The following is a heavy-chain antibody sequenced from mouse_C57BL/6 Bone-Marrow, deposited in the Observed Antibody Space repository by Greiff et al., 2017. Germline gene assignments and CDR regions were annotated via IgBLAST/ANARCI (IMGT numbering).Heavy chain of an antibody. CDR1: GFNIKDDY. D-gene: IGHD1-1*01. CDR2: IDPENGDT. CDR3: TTEADYYGSSYGWYFGV. Sequence: VQLQQSGAELVRPGASVKLSCTASGFNIKDDYMHWVKQRPEQGLEWIGWIDPENGDTAYASKFQGKATITADTSSNTAYLQLSSLTSEDTAVYYCTTEADYYGSSYGWYFGVWGTGTTVTVSS. J-gene: IGHJ1*03. V-gene: IGHV14-4*01.